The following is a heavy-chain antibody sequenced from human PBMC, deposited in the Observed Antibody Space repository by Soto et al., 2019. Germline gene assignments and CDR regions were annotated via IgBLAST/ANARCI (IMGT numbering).Heavy chain of an antibody. CDR2: ISWNSGSI. J-gene: IGHJ3*02. Sequence: GGSLRLSCAASGFTFDDYAMHWVRQAPGKGLEWVSGISWNSGSIGYADSVKGRFTISRDNAKNSLYLQMNSLRAEDTALYYCAKLLLSPHDAFDIWGQGTMVT. CDR1: GFTFDDYA. V-gene: IGHV3-9*01. CDR3: AKLLLSPHDAFDI.